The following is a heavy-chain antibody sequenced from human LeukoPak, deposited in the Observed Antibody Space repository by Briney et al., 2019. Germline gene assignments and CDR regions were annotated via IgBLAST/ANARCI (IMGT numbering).Heavy chain of an antibody. D-gene: IGHD3-9*01. Sequence: SETLSLTCTVSGGSMSSYYWSWLRQPPGKGLEWIGYIYDSGRTDYNPSLKSRVTISIDTSNNQFSLKLSSVTAADTAVYYCARHRYHYDILTGADNDAFDIWGQGTMVTVSS. CDR2: IYDSGRT. V-gene: IGHV4-59*08. J-gene: IGHJ3*02. CDR1: GGSMSSYY. CDR3: ARHRYHYDILTGADNDAFDI.